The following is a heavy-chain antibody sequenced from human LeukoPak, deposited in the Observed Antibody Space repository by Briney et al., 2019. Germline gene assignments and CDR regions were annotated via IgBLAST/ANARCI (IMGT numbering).Heavy chain of an antibody. V-gene: IGHV1-8*01. D-gene: IGHD3-10*01. CDR3: ARFGSGSPPFDY. CDR1: GYTFTSYD. CDR2: MNPNSGNT. Sequence: ASVKVSCKASGYTFTSYDINWVRQATGQGLEWMGWMNPNSGNTGYAQKFQGRVTMTRNTSISTAYMELSSLRSEDTAVYYCARFGSGSPPFDYWGQGTLVTVSS. J-gene: IGHJ4*02.